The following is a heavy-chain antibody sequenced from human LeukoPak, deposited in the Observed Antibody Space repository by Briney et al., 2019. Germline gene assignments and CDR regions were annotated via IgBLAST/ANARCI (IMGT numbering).Heavy chain of an antibody. V-gene: IGHV3-21*01. CDR2: ISSSSSYI. Sequence: GGSLRLSCAASGFTFSSYSMNWVRQAPGKGLEWVSSISSSSSYIYYADSVKGRFTISRDNAKNSLYLQMNSLRAEDTAVYYCASDPDDYPIHPWGQGTLVTVSS. J-gene: IGHJ5*02. CDR1: GFTFSSYS. CDR3: ASDPDDYPIHP. D-gene: IGHD4-11*01.